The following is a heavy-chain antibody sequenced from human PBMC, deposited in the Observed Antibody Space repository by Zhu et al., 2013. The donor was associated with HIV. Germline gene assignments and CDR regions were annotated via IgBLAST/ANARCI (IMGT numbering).Heavy chain of an antibody. CDR3: ARDYGEFYDY. Sequence: QVQLVQSGADVRKPGASVKVSCRASGYTFTGYYIHWVRQAPGQGLEWVGWIDPRSGDTNYAQKFQGRVTMTRDTSSTTAYMELSRLRSDDTAIYYCARDYGEFYDYWGQGTLVTVSS. CDR1: GYTFTGYY. J-gene: IGHJ4*02. V-gene: IGHV1-2*02. D-gene: IGHD3-10*01. CDR2: IDPRSGDT.